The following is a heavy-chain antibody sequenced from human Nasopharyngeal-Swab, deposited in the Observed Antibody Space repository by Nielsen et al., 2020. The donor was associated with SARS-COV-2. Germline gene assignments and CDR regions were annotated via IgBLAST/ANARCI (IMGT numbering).Heavy chain of an antibody. CDR3: ARDLFGAD. J-gene: IGHJ4*02. CDR1: GFTFSSYG. V-gene: IGHV3-30*03. CDR2: ISYDGSNK. D-gene: IGHD3-10*02. Sequence: GESLKISCAASGFTFSSYGMNWVRQAPGKGLEWVAVISYDGSNKYYADSVKGRFTISRDNSKNTLYLQMNSLRAEDTAVYYCARDLFGADWGQGTLVTVSS.